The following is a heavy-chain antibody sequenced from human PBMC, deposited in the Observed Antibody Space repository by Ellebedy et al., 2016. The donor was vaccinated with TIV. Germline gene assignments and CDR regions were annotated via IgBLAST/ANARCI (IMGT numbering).Heavy chain of an antibody. V-gene: IGHV4-39*07. CDR2: FYYSGST. CDR3: ARGRQYSDNSGYCLDS. CDR1: GGSISSGDYY. J-gene: IGHJ5*01. D-gene: IGHD3-22*01. Sequence: SETLSLXXTVSGGSISSGDYYWSWIRQPPGKGLEWIGSFYYSGSTYYNPSLKSRVTISVDTSKNQFSLKVSSVTAADTAVYYCARGRQYSDNSGYCLDSWGRGTLVTASS.